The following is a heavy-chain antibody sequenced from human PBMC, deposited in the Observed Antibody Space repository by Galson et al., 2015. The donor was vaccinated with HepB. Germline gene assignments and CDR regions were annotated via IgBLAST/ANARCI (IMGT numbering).Heavy chain of an antibody. J-gene: IGHJ4*02. D-gene: IGHD3-22*01. CDR1: GFTFSGSA. CDR2: IRSKANSYAT. CDR3: EVVITQGVDY. Sequence: SLRLSCAASGFTFSGSAMHWVRQASGKGLEWVGRIRSKANSYATAYAASVKGRFTISRDDSKNTAYLQMNSLKTEDTAVYYCEVVITQGVDYWGQGTLVTVSS. V-gene: IGHV3-73*01.